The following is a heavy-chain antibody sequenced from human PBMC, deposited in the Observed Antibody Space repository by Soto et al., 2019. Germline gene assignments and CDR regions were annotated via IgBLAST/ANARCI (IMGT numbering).Heavy chain of an antibody. Sequence: PSETLSLTCSVAGGSISRYYWSWIRQPAGKGLEWIGRIYTSGSTNYNPSLKSRVTMSVDTSKNQFSLKLSSVTAADTAVYYCARGSSVAGLLGYYYYGMDVWGQGTTVTVSS. J-gene: IGHJ6*02. CDR2: IYTSGST. V-gene: IGHV4-4*07. CDR1: GGSISRYY. CDR3: ARGSSVAGLLGYYYYGMDV. D-gene: IGHD6-19*01.